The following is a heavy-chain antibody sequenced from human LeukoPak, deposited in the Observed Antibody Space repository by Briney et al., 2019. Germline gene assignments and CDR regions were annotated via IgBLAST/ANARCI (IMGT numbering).Heavy chain of an antibody. Sequence: ASVKVSCKASGYTFTGYYMHWVRQAPGQGLEWMGWINPNSGGTNFAQKFQGRVTMTRDTSISTAYMEVSRLRSDDTAVYYCARGLWGAYYFDYWGQGTLVTVSS. CDR2: INPNSGGT. CDR3: ARGLWGAYYFDY. D-gene: IGHD3-16*01. J-gene: IGHJ4*02. CDR1: GYTFTGYY. V-gene: IGHV1-2*02.